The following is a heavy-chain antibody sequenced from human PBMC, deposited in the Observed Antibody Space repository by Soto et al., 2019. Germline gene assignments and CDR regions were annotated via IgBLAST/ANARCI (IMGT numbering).Heavy chain of an antibody. CDR2: ISYDGSNK. CDR3: ARDCGIAAPLGY. D-gene: IGHD6-13*01. V-gene: IGHV3-30-3*01. CDR1: GFTFSSYA. Sequence: PGGSLRLSCAASGFTFSSYAMHWVRQAPGKGLEWVAVISYDGSNKYYADSVKGRFTIPRDNSKNTLYLQINSLRAEDTAVYYCARDCGIAAPLGYWGQGT. J-gene: IGHJ4*02.